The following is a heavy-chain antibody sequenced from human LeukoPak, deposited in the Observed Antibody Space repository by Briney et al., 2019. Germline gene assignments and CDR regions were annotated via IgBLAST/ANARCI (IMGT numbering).Heavy chain of an antibody. CDR3: AREEGVGDNWFDP. CDR1: GFTFGNYI. Sequence: GGSLRLSCAASGFTFGNYIMHWVRQAPGKGLEWVAHTSYDGSNRNYADSVKGRFTISRDNSKNTLYLQMNSLRDEDTAVYYCAREEGVGDNWFDPWGQGTLVTVSS. CDR2: TSYDGSNR. J-gene: IGHJ5*02. V-gene: IGHV3-30*07. D-gene: IGHD3-16*01.